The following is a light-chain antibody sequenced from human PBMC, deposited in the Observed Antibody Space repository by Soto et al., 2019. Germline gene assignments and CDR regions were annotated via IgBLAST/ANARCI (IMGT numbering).Light chain of an antibody. J-gene: IGKJ1*01. V-gene: IGKV1-5*01. CDR1: QDIYRW. CDR2: DAS. Sequence: DIQMTQSPSTLYASVGDRVTITCRASQDIYRWWAWYQQKAGKAPKLLMSDASSLETGVPSRFRGSGSGTEFTLTISSLQPDDVATYYCHCQHFKGDFPVGQGTKVEIK. CDR3: HCQHFKGDFP.